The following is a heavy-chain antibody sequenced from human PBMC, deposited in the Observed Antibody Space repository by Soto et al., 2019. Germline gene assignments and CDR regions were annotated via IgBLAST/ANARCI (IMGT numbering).Heavy chain of an antibody. D-gene: IGHD3-9*01. CDR3: ARSLRYFDWFQAPYYYYYGMDV. J-gene: IGHJ6*02. V-gene: IGHV1-69*01. Sequence: QVQLVQSGAEVKKPGSSVKVSCKASGGTFSSYAISWVRQAPGQGLEWMGGIIPIFGTANYAQKFQGRVTITADESTSTDYMELSSLRSEDTAVYYCARSLRYFDWFQAPYYYYYGMDVWGQGTTVTVSS. CDR2: IIPIFGTA. CDR1: GGTFSSYA.